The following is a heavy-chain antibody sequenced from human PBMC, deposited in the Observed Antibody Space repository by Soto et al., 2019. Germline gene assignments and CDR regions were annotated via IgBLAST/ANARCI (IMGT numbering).Heavy chain of an antibody. Sequence: GGSLRLSCAASGFTFSTYNMNWVRQAPGKGLEWVSSISSSSSYIYYADSVKGRFTISRDNAKNSLYLQMNSLRAEDTAVYYCARVVDYYDPYYYYGMDVWAQGTTVTGSS. CDR2: ISSSSSYI. CDR1: GFTFSTYN. V-gene: IGHV3-21*01. CDR3: ARVVDYYDPYYYYGMDV. J-gene: IGHJ6*02. D-gene: IGHD3-22*01.